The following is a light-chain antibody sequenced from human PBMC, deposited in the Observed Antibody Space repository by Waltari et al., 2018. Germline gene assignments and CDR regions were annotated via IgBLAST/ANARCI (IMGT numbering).Light chain of an antibody. CDR1: QTVDTY. CDR3: QQRRRWPLT. V-gene: IGKV3-11*01. J-gene: IGKJ4*01. CDR2: DTS. Sequence: EIVLTQSPATLSLSPGERHTLSCRASQTVDTYLAWYQQRPGQAPRLLIYDTSNRATGIPDRFSGSGSETDFTLTISSLEPEDFAVYYCQQRRRWPLTFGGGSKVEI.